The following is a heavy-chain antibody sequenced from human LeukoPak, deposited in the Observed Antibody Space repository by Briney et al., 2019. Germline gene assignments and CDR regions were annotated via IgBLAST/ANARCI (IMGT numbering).Heavy chain of an antibody. D-gene: IGHD2-2*02. Sequence: GGSLRLSCAASGFIFSSYAMHWVRQAPGKGLEWVAVISYDGSNKYYADSVKGRFTISRDNSKNTLYLQMNSLRAEDTAVYYCAREGEDCSSTSCYSGYLDYWGQGTLVTVSS. CDR3: AREGEDCSSTSCYSGYLDY. CDR2: ISYDGSNK. CDR1: GFIFSSYA. J-gene: IGHJ4*02. V-gene: IGHV3-30-3*01.